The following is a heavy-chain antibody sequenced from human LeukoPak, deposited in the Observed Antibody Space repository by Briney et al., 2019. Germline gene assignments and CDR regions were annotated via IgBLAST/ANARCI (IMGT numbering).Heavy chain of an antibody. V-gene: IGHV3-23*01. CDR3: AREKFDS. J-gene: IGHJ5*01. Sequence: GGSLRLSCAASGYTFSTYAMSWVRQAPGRGLEWVSSFTGSGGGTYYADSAKGRFTISRDNSGNIISLQMNNLTTEDTATYYCAREKFDSWGQGALVTVSP. CDR2: FTGSGGGT. CDR1: GYTFSTYA.